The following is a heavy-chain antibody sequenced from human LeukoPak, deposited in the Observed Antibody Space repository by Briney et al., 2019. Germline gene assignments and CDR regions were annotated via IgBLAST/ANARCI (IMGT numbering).Heavy chain of an antibody. V-gene: IGHV7-4-1*02. CDR3: ARASYYYGSGSYYRSVARFDP. CDR1: GYTFTSYA. D-gene: IGHD3-10*01. CDR2: INTNTGNP. Sequence: GASVKVSCKASGYTFTSYAMNWVRQAPGQGLEWMGWINTNTGNPTYAQGFTGRFVFSLDTSVSTAYLQISSLKAEDTAVYYCARASYYYGSGSYYRSVARFDPWGQGTLVTVSS. J-gene: IGHJ5*02.